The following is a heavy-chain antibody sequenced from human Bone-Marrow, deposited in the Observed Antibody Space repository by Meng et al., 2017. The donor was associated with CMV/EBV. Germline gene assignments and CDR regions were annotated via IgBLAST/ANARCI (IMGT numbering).Heavy chain of an antibody. J-gene: IGHJ6*02. CDR1: GFTVSTSY. Sequence: GESLKISCAVSGFTVSTSYMSWVRQAPGKGLEWVSIIYSVGNTYYADSVKGRFTTSRDNAKTTLTLQMNSLRVDDTAVYYCARNLVLPAAIQYYYHNHGMDVWGQGTTVTVSS. CDR3: ARNLVLPAAIQYYYHNHGMDV. D-gene: IGHD2-2*01. CDR2: IYSVGNT. V-gene: IGHV3-66*02.